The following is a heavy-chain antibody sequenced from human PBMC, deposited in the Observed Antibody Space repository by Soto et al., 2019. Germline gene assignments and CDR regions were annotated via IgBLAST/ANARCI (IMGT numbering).Heavy chain of an antibody. CDR3: ARGSGIAVIPGELEDVHYDY. CDR1: GQSFSGHT. Sequence: QVQLQQCGAGLLKPSETLSLTCAVYGQSFSGHTWSWIRQSPGKGLEWIGEISQSGSTYYNPSLKPRVTISADTSKNQSSLTLNSVTASDTGVFYCARGSGIAVIPGELEDVHYDYWGQGTLVSVSS. V-gene: IGHV4-34*01. D-gene: IGHD2-2*01. CDR2: ISQSGST. J-gene: IGHJ4*02.